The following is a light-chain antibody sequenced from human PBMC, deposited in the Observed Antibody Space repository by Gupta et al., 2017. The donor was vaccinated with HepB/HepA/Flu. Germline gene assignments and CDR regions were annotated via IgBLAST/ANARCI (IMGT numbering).Light chain of an antibody. J-gene: IGKJ5*01. CDR2: GAT. V-gene: IGKV1-12*01. CDR1: QAISSH. CDR3: QQVNSFPIT. Sequence: DIQMTQSPSSVSASVGDRVTITCRASQAISSHLGWYQQKPGKAPELLISGATTLQSGVPSRFIGSGSGTDFTLTISSLQPEDSATYYCQQVNSFPITFGQGTRLEIK.